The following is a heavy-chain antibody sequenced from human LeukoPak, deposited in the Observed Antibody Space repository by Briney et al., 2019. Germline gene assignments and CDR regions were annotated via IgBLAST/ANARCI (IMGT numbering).Heavy chain of an antibody. Sequence: PGGSLRLSCAGSGFTFSSYGIHWVRQAPGKGLEWVAFIRNDGSIKYYTDSVKGRFTISRDNSKNTLYLQMNSLRAEDTAVYYCAKDQPDVGATAWFFDYWGQGTLVTVSS. CDR3: AKDQPDVGATAWFFDY. CDR2: IRNDGSIK. CDR1: GFTFSSYG. V-gene: IGHV3-30*02. J-gene: IGHJ4*02. D-gene: IGHD1-26*01.